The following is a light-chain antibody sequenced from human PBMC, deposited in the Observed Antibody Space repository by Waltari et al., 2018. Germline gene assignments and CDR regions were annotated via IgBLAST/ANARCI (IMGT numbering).Light chain of an antibody. J-gene: IGLJ2*01. CDR2: EVS. CDR1: SSDVGGYNY. Sequence: QSALTQPASVPGSPGQSIPISCTGTSSDVGGYNYVSWYQKHPGKAPKLMIYEVSNRPSGVSNRFSGPKSGNTASLTISGLQAEDEADYYCSSYTSSSTPVVFGGGTKLTVL. CDR3: SSYTSSSTPVV. V-gene: IGLV2-14*01.